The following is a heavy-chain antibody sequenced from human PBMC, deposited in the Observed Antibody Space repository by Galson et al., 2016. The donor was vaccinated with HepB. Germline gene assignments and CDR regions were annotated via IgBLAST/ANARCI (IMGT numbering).Heavy chain of an antibody. V-gene: IGHV2-70*04. J-gene: IGHJ4*02. Sequence: PALVKPTQTLTLTCSFSGFSLSTSGMRISWIRQPPGRALEWIARIGWDDDKFYNASLHSRLTISKDTSKKLVVLTMTNVDPGDTGTYYCARDDYGDHAFDFWGQGTLVTVSS. D-gene: IGHD4-17*01. CDR1: GFSLSTSGMR. CDR2: IGWDDDK. CDR3: ARDDYGDHAFDF.